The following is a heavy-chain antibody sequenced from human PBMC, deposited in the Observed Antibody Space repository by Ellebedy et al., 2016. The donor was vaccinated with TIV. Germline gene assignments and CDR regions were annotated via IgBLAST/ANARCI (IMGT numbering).Heavy chain of an antibody. V-gene: IGHV3-53*01. Sequence: GESLKISCAASGFSVSSNDMSWVRQAPGKGLELVSLFYGGGVEYYADSVKGRFTITRDNSKNTLYLQMSGLGADDTAVYYCVTRHNGDFDFWGQGTMVTVSS. CDR1: GFSVSSND. CDR3: VTRHNGDFDF. D-gene: IGHD4-17*01. CDR2: FYGGGVE. J-gene: IGHJ3*01.